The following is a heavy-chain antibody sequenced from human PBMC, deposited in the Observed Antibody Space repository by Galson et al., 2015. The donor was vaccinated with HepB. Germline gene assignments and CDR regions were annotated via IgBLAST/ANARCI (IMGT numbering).Heavy chain of an antibody. Sequence: SLRLSCAASGFTVSSDYMNWVRRAPGKGLGWVSVIYTGGSTYYADSVKGRFTISRDNSKNTAYLHKNSLKTEDTAVYYCLRLGDLSGYGSSWGQGTLVTVSS. CDR2: IYTGGST. D-gene: IGHD6-13*01. J-gene: IGHJ4*02. V-gene: IGHV3-66*04. CDR3: LRLGDLSGYGSS. CDR1: GFTVSSDY.